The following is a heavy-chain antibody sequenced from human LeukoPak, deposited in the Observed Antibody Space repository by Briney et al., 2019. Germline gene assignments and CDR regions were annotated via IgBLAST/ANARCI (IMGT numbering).Heavy chain of an antibody. CDR1: GDSMGNDY. CDR3: ARNEFRSYGLVHY. Sequence: SETLSLTCTVSGDSMGNDYWSWIRQSAGKGLEWIGRISTSGSTDYNPSLRSRVTMSVDASRNQFSLTLTSMTAADTAVYYCARNEFRSYGLVHYWGQGTLVTVSS. V-gene: IGHV4-4*07. D-gene: IGHD6-6*01. CDR2: ISTSGST. J-gene: IGHJ4*02.